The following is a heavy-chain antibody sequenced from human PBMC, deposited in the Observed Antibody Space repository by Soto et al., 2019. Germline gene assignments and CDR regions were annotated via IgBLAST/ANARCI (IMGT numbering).Heavy chain of an antibody. Sequence: GGSLRLSCAASGFTFSSYAMSWVRQAPGKGLEWVLAISGSGGSTYYADSVKGRFTISRDNSKNTLYLQMNSLRAEDTAVYYCAKRLRTTVSYYYMDVWGKGTTVTVSS. D-gene: IGHD4-17*01. CDR3: AKRLRTTVSYYYMDV. V-gene: IGHV3-23*01. CDR1: GFTFSSYA. CDR2: ISGSGGST. J-gene: IGHJ6*03.